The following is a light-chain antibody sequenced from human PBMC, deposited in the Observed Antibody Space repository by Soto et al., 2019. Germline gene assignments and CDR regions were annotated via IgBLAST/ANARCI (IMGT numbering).Light chain of an antibody. CDR2: NNA. V-gene: IGLV1-40*01. CDR3: QSHDNSLSGFDV. Sequence: QSVLTQPPSVSGAPGQRVTISCTGSSSNIGAGYAVHWYQQLPGTGPKLLIYNNAIRPSGVPDRFSGYRSGTSASLAITGLQAEDEADYYCQSHDNSLSGFDVFGTGTKVTVL. J-gene: IGLJ1*01. CDR1: SSNIGAGYA.